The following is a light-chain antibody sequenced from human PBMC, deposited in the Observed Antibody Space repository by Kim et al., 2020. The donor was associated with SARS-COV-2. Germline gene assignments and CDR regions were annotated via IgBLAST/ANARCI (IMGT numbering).Light chain of an antibody. Sequence: AWGQTVGVTCQGDSLRSYYASWYQQKPGQAPVLVIYGKNNRPSGIPDRFSGSSSGNTASLTITGAQAEDEADYYCNSRDSSGNHYVFGTGTKVTVL. CDR1: SLRSYY. CDR3: NSRDSSGNHYV. V-gene: IGLV3-19*01. CDR2: GKN. J-gene: IGLJ1*01.